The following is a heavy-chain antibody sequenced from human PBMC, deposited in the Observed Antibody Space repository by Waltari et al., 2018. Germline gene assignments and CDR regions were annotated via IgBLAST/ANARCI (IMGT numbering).Heavy chain of an antibody. Sequence: QVQLQESGPGLVNPSETLSLTCAVSGIPVNSGFFWGWIRQAPGVGLEWVGSLYHSGGTYYNPALGIRVTISRDTSNNQFSLKVRSVTAADTALYYCVRRHWEAGYYRDQWGPGTLVTVSS. D-gene: IGHD3-9*01. CDR1: GIPVNSGFF. CDR3: VRRHWEAGYYRDQ. V-gene: IGHV4-38-2*01. J-gene: IGHJ4*02. CDR2: LYHSGGT.